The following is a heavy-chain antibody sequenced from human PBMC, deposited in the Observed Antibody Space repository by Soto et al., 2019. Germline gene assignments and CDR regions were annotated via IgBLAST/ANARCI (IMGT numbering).Heavy chain of an antibody. D-gene: IGHD1-7*01. J-gene: IGHJ6*03. V-gene: IGHV3-13*01. CDR1: GFTFSSYD. CDR2: IGTAGDT. CDR3: ARSAGTGTTVDYYYMDV. Sequence: GGSLRLSCAASGFTFSSYDMHWVRQATGKGLEWVSAIGTAGDTYYPGSVKGRFTISRENAKNSLYLQMNSLRAGDTAVYYCARSAGTGTTVDYYYMDVWGKGTTVTVSS.